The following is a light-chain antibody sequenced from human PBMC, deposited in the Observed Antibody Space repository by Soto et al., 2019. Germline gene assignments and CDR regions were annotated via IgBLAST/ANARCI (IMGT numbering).Light chain of an antibody. J-gene: IGLJ3*02. CDR3: ISYTSSSTWV. CDR2: EVS. Sequence: QSVLTQPASVSGSPGQSITISCAGTSSDVGSYSLVSWYQQHPGKVPKLMIFEVSKRPSGVSNRFSGSKSDNTASLTISGLQTEDEADYYCISYTSSSTWVFGGGTKLTVL. V-gene: IGLV2-14*02. CDR1: SSDVGSYSL.